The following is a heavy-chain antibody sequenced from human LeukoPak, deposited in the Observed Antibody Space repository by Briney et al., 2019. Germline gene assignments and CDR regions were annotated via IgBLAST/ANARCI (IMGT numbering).Heavy chain of an antibody. Sequence: SETLSLTCTVSGGSISTYYWSWIRQPAGKGLEWIGRIYTSGSTNYNPSLKSRVTISVDKSKNQFSLKLSSVTAADTAVYYCARALYSDGGDYYFDYWGQGTLVTVPS. CDR1: GGSISTYY. CDR2: IYTSGST. D-gene: IGHD3-3*01. CDR3: ARALYSDGGDYYFDY. J-gene: IGHJ4*02. V-gene: IGHV4-4*07.